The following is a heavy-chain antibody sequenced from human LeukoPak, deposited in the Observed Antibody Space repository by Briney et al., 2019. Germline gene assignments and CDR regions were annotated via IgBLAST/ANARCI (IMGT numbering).Heavy chain of an antibody. CDR2: IYHSGST. CDR1: GGSISNSSYY. D-gene: IGHD1-26*01. J-gene: IGHJ4*02. V-gene: IGHV4-39*07. CDR3: ARGRGGSYVFDY. Sequence: PSETLSLTCTVSGGSISNSSYYWGWIRQPPGKGLEWIGSIYHSGSTYYNPSLKSRVTISVDTSKNQFSLKLSSVTAADTAVYYCARGRGGSYVFDYWGQGALVTVSS.